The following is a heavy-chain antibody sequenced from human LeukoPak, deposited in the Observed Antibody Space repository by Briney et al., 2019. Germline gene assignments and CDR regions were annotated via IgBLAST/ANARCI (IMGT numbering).Heavy chain of an antibody. D-gene: IGHD6-19*01. J-gene: IGHJ3*01. CDR3: ARDRALAGTNLDAFDS. Sequence: ASVKVSCKASGYTFTGYYMHWVRQAPGQGLEWMGWINPNSGGTKYAQKFQGRVTMTGYTSTNTAYLELTRLRSDDTAVYYCARDRALAGTNLDAFDSWGQGTTVIVSS. CDR2: INPNSGGT. V-gene: IGHV1-2*02. CDR1: GYTFTGYY.